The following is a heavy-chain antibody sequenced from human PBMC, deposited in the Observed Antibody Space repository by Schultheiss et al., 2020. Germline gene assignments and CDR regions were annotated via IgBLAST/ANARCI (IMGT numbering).Heavy chain of an antibody. Sequence: SETLSLTCTVSGGSISSSSYYWGWIRQPPGKGLEWIGSIYYSGSTYYNPSLKSRVTISVDTSKNQFSLKLSSVTAADTAVYYCARQRGGSGYSLYYFDYWGQGTLVTFSS. CDR1: GGSISSSSYY. CDR3: ARQRGGSGYSLYYFDY. V-gene: IGHV4-39*01. J-gene: IGHJ4*02. D-gene: IGHD3-22*01. CDR2: IYYSGST.